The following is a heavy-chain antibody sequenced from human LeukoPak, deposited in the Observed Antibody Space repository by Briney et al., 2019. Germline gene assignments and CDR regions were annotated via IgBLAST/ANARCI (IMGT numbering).Heavy chain of an antibody. J-gene: IGHJ4*02. CDR3: ASGLAATPLPFDY. D-gene: IGHD2-15*01. CDR2: INAGNGNT. CDR1: GYTFTSYA. Sequence: ASVKVSCKASGYTFTSYAMHWVRQAPGQSLEWMGWINAGNGNTKYSQKFQGRVTITRDTSAGTAYMELSSLKASDTAMYYCASGLAATPLPFDYWGQGTLVTVSS. V-gene: IGHV1-3*01.